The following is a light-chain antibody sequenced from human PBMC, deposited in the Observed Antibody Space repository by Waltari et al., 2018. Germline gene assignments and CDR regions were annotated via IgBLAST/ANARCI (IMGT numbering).Light chain of an antibody. J-gene: IGLJ3*02. CDR3: AAWDDSLSGRV. CDR1: RSTVGNNY. V-gene: IGLV1-47*01. CDR2: RNN. Sequence: QSVLTQPPSASGTPGQRLPISCSGSRSTVGNNYVYWYPQLPGPAPKPLIYRNNHRPSGVPDRFSGSKSGTSASLAISGLRSEDEADYYCAAWDDSLSGRVFGGGTKVTVL.